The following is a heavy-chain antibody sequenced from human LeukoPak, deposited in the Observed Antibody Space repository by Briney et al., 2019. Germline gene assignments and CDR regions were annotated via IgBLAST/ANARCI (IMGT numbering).Heavy chain of an antibody. CDR2: IKEDGSEQ. Sequence: GGSLRLSCAASGFTFSRHWMTWVRQAPGKGLEWVANIKEDGSEQYYVDSIKGRFTISRDNAKDSLYLQMSSLRAEDTAVYYCARDPGRGFDIWGQGTMVTVSS. CDR3: ARDPGRGFDI. V-gene: IGHV3-7*01. CDR1: GFTFSRHW. J-gene: IGHJ3*02. D-gene: IGHD3-10*01.